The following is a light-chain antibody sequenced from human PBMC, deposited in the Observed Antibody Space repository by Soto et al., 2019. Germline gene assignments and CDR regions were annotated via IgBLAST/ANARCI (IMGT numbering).Light chain of an antibody. Sequence: DSETTQAPAALSTSVLDRVTITRRASQSITSYLNWYQQKPGRAPKLLIFAVSSLQSGVPSRFNGSGSGTDFTLTISSLQPEDSATYYCQESYSTPITFGHGTRLEI. V-gene: IGKV1-39*01. J-gene: IGKJ5*01. CDR1: QSITSY. CDR2: AVS. CDR3: QESYSTPIT.